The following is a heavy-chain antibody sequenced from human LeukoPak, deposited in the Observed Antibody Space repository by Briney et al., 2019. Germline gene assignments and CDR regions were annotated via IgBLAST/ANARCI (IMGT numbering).Heavy chain of an antibody. CDR1: GYTFTSYA. D-gene: IGHD2-2*01. CDR3: ARALYCSSTSCYGGGELFDY. CDR2: INAGNGNT. Sequence: GASVKVSCKASGYTFTSYAMHWVRQAPGQRLEWMGWINAGNGNTKYSQKFQGRVTITRDTSASTAYMELSSLRSEDTAVYYCARALYCSSTSCYGGGELFDYWGQGTLVTVSS. V-gene: IGHV1-3*01. J-gene: IGHJ4*02.